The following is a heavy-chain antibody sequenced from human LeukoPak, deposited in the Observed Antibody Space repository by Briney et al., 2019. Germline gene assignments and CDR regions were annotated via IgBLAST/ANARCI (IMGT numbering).Heavy chain of an antibody. D-gene: IGHD5-24*01. V-gene: IGHV1-2*02. J-gene: IGHJ4*02. Sequence: ASVKVPCKASGYTFTGYYMHWVRQAPGQGLEWMGWINPNSGGTNYAQKFQGRVTMTRDTSISTAYMELSRLRSDDTAVYYCARDVVEMATPLDYWGQGTLVTVSS. CDR3: ARDVVEMATPLDY. CDR1: GYTFTGYY. CDR2: INPNSGGT.